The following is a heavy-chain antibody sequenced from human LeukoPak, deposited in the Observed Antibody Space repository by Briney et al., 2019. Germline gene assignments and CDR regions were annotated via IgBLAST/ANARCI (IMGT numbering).Heavy chain of an antibody. CDR3: ATLRKSLWIPEFDF. J-gene: IGHJ4*02. CDR1: GFTLSRYW. CDR2: INQDGSEK. Sequence: GGSLRLSCAASGFTLSRYWMSWVRQAPGKGLEWVANINQDGSEKYYVDSVKGRFTISRDNAKNSVYLQMNRLRAEDTAVYYCATLRKSLWIPEFDFWGQGTLVTVSS. D-gene: IGHD1-1*01. V-gene: IGHV3-7*03.